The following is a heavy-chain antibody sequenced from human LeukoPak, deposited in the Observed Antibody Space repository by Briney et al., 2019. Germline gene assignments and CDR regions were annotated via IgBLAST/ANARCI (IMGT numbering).Heavy chain of an antibody. J-gene: IGHJ4*02. V-gene: IGHV1-2*02. CDR1: GYTFTGYY. D-gene: IGHD3-22*01. Sequence: ASVKVSCMASGYTFTGYYMHWVRQAPGQGLEWMGWINPNSGGTNYAQKFQGRVTMTRDTSISTAYMELSRLRSDDTAVYYCARYDSSGYPLDYWGQGTLVTVSS. CDR2: INPNSGGT. CDR3: ARYDSSGYPLDY.